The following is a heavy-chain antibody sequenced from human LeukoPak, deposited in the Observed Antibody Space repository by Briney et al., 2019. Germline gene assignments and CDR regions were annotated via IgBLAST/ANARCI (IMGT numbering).Heavy chain of an antibody. Sequence: SETLSLTCTVSGGSISSYYWSWIRQPAGKGLEWIGRIYTSGSTNYNPSLKSRFTMSVDTSKNQFSLKLSSVTAADTAVYYCARDQRGDFGVVITNWFDPWGQGTLVTVSS. CDR3: ARDQRGDFGVVITNWFDP. CDR1: GGSISSYY. J-gene: IGHJ5*02. V-gene: IGHV4-4*07. CDR2: IYTSGST. D-gene: IGHD3-3*01.